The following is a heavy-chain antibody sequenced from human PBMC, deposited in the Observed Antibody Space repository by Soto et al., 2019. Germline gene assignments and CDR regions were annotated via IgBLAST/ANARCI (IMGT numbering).Heavy chain of an antibody. D-gene: IGHD6-19*01. CDR3: ARDPSYSSGWLLYX. J-gene: IGHJ4*02. CDR1: GFTFSSYW. CDR2: INSDGSTI. Sequence: GGSLRLSCAASGFTFSSYWMHWVRQAPGKGLVWVARINSDGSTISYEDSVKVRFTIYRDNAKKTLYLQMNSMRAEDTAVYYCARDPSYSSGWLLYXWGQGTLLTVSX. V-gene: IGHV3-74*01.